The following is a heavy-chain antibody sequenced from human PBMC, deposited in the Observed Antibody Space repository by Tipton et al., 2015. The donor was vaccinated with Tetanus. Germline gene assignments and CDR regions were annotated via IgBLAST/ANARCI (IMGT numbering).Heavy chain of an antibody. CDR1: GGSISSSSYS. D-gene: IGHD3-10*02. Sequence: TLSLTCTVSGGSISSSSYSWGWIRQPPGKGLEWIGNFHYSGPTYYDPSLTSRATISVDTSKNQFSLDLTSVTAADTAVYYCARYVPLPIRKDYMDIWGKGTTVTVSS. CDR3: ARYVPLPIRKDYMDI. J-gene: IGHJ6*03. V-gene: IGHV4-39*01. CDR2: FHYSGPT.